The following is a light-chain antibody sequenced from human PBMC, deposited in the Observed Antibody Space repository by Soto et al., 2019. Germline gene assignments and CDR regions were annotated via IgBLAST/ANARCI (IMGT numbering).Light chain of an antibody. CDR2: EVS. CDR3: SAYAGRYTFV. Sequence: QSELTQPPSASGSPGQSVTISCTGTSSDIGAYNYVSWYQQHPGKAPKFMIYEVSKRPSGVPDRFSGSKSGNTASLTVSGLQAEDEADYYCSAYAGRYTFVFGTGTKVTVL. J-gene: IGLJ1*01. CDR1: SSDIGAYNY. V-gene: IGLV2-8*01.